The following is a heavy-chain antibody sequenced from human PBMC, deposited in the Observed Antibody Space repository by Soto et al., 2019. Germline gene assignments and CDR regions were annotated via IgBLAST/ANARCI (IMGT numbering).Heavy chain of an antibody. Sequence: SETLSLTCTVSGASMNSYHWSWIRQPAGKGLEWIGHIHSSGSTNYNPSLKSRVTMSVDTSKNQFSLRLMSLTAADTAVYYCARDKGVAAAGITWFDPWGQGSLVTVYS. V-gene: IGHV4-4*07. CDR2: IHSSGST. D-gene: IGHD6-13*01. CDR3: ARDKGVAAAGITWFDP. CDR1: GASMNSYH. J-gene: IGHJ5*02.